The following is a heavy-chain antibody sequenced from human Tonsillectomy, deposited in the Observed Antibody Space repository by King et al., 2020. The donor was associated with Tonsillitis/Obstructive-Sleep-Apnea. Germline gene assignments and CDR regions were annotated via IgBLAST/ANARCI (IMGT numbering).Heavy chain of an antibody. V-gene: IGHV1-46*01. CDR1: GYTFTNYY. D-gene: IGHD3-9*01. CDR3: ASSPVSYDVLPGYSFNWLDP. J-gene: IGHJ5*02. CDR2: INPASGGSA. Sequence: QLVQSGAEVGKPGASVKLSCKASGYTFTNYYIHWVRQAPGQGLEWMGIINPASGGSAKSAQKFQGRVTLTRDTSTSTVYMDLSSLRSEDTAVYYCASSPVSYDVLPGYSFNWLDPWGQGPLVTVSS.